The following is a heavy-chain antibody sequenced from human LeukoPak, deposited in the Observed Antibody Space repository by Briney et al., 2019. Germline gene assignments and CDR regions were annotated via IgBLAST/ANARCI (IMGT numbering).Heavy chain of an antibody. CDR1: GGSITTYQ. V-gene: IGHV4-4*07. D-gene: IGHD6-19*01. Sequence: SETLSLTCTVSGGSITTYQWTWIRQPAGKGLEWIGLIYTSGNTNYNPSLKSRVTMSVDTSKNQFFLKLSSVTAADTAVYYCARDQHSSDWYGYFDLWGRGTLVTVSS. CDR2: IYTSGNT. CDR3: ARDQHSSDWYGYFDL. J-gene: IGHJ2*01.